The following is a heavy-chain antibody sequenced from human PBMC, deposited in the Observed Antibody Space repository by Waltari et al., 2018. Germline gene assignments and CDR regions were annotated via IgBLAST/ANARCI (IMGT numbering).Heavy chain of an antibody. J-gene: IGHJ4*02. Sequence: EVQLVEAGGDLVQPGGSLRLSCEASGFTFSASWLPWVRQSPGKGPVWVSRINGDGYGITYSDSVKGRFTISRDNTKNTLYLQMNSLRVEDTAVYYCARKGGRGYAYGPFYFDYWGQGALVIVSS. D-gene: IGHD5-12*01. CDR2: INGDGYGI. CDR1: GFTFSASW. V-gene: IGHV3-74*01. CDR3: ARKGGRGYAYGPFYFDY.